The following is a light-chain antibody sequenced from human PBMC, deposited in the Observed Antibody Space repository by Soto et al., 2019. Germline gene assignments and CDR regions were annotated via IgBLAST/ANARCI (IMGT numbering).Light chain of an antibody. CDR3: QQYKAFWT. Sequence: DIQMTQSPSTLSGSVGDRVTITCRASQTVSSWLAWYQQKPGKAPKLLIYKASSLESGVPSRFSGSGSGTEFTLTISNLQPDHFATYYCQQYKAFWTFGQGTKVDIK. CDR2: KAS. CDR1: QTVSSW. J-gene: IGKJ1*01. V-gene: IGKV1-5*03.